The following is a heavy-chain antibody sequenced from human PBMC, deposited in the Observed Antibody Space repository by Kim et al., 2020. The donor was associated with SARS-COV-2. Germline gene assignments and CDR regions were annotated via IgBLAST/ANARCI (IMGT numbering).Heavy chain of an antibody. CDR2: IYYSGSI. Sequence: SETLSLTCTVSGGSISSSSYYWGWIRQPPGKGLEWIGSIYYSGSIYYNPSPKSRVTISVDTSKNQFSLKVSSVTAADTAVYSCARDRGSGWSPDYFDYWGQGTLVTVSS. CDR1: GGSISSSSYY. CDR3: ARDRGSGWSPDYFDY. J-gene: IGHJ4*02. V-gene: IGHV4-39*07. D-gene: IGHD6-19*01.